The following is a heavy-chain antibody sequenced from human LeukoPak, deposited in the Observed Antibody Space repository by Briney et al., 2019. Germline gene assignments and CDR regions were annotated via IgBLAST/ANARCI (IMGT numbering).Heavy chain of an antibody. CDR3: ARERTTGWEFDY. D-gene: IGHD1-26*01. Sequence: SETLSLTCSVSGGSISSYYWSWIRQPPGKGLEWIGYIYYSGSTNYNPSLKSRVTISVDTSKNQFSLKLSSVTAADTAVYFCARERTTGWEFDYWGQGTLVTVSS. CDR2: IYYSGST. CDR1: GGSISSYY. J-gene: IGHJ4*02. V-gene: IGHV4-59*01.